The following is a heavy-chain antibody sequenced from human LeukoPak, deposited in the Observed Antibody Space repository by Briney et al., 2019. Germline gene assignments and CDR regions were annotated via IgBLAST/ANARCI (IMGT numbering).Heavy chain of an antibody. CDR3: ARGLSGWYGQYYFDH. V-gene: IGHV3-7*01. J-gene: IGHJ4*02. CDR2: IKQDGSEK. Sequence: PGGSLRLSRAASGFTFSSYWMSWVRQAPGKGLEWVANIKQDGSEKYYVDSVKGRFAISRDNAKNSLYLQMNSLRAEDTAVYYCARGLSGWYGQYYFDHWGQGTQVTVSS. CDR1: GFTFSSYW. D-gene: IGHD6-19*01.